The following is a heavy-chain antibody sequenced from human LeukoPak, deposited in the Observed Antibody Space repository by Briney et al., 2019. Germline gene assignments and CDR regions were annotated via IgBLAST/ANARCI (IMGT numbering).Heavy chain of an antibody. CDR3: ARGYSSSWNYFDY. CDR2: VFDSGGT. J-gene: IGHJ4*02. CDR1: GGTISNYW. D-gene: IGHD6-13*01. V-gene: IGHV4-59*01. Sequence: SETLSLTCTVSGGTISNYWWSWIRQPPGKGLEWIGYVFDSGGTNYNPSLKSRVTISVDTSKKQYSLKLSSVTAADTAVYYCARGYSSSWNYFDYWGQGTLVTVSS.